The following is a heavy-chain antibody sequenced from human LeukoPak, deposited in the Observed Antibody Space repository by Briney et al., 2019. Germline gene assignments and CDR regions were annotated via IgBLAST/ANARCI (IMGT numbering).Heavy chain of an antibody. CDR1: GYTFTGYY. CDR3: AREYCSGGSCYYRKNYFDY. D-gene: IGHD2-15*01. Sequence: ASVKVSCKASGYTFTGYYMHWVRQAPGQGLEWMGWINPNSGGTNYAQKFQGRVTMTRDTSISTAYMELSRLRSDDTAVYYCAREYCSGGSCYYRKNYFDYWGQGTLVTVSS. V-gene: IGHV1-2*02. J-gene: IGHJ4*02. CDR2: INPNSGGT.